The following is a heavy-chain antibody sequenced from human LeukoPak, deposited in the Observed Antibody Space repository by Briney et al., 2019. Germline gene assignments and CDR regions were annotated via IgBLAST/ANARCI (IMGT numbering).Heavy chain of an antibody. Sequence: PSETLSLTCAVSDDSFSSHYWTWIRQPPGKGLEWIGYISYIGSTNYNPSLRSRVTISIDTSKNQFSLKLTSVTAADTAVYYCARDLVTVTKGFDIWGQGTMVSVSS. V-gene: IGHV4-59*11. D-gene: IGHD4-17*01. CDR3: ARDLVTVTKGFDI. J-gene: IGHJ3*02. CDR2: ISYIGST. CDR1: DDSFSSHY.